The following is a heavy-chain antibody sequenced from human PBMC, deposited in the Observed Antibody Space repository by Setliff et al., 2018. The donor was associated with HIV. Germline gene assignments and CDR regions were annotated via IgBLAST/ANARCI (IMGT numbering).Heavy chain of an antibody. Sequence: KTGGSLRLSCAGSGSGGLGFTFSDYYMSWVRQAPGKGLEWLSYISSSGTTTYYADSVKGRFTISRDNAKNSVLLQMNSLRVEDTAVYFCAAQGVLWGQGTQVTVSS. CDR3: AAQGVL. CDR2: ISSSGTTT. CDR1: GFTFSDYY. J-gene: IGHJ4*02. V-gene: IGHV3-11*04.